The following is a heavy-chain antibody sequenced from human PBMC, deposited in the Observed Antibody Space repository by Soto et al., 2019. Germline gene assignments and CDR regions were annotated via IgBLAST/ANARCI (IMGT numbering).Heavy chain of an antibody. CDR2: IIPIFGTA. J-gene: IGHJ5*02. V-gene: IGHV1-69*06. Sequence: SVKVSCKASGGTFSSYAISWVRQAPGQGLEWMGGIIPIFGTANYAQKFQGRVTITADKSTSTAYMELSSLRSEDTAGYYCARGSVAFSGWRNWFDPWGQGTLVTVSS. CDR1: GGTFSSYA. D-gene: IGHD6-19*01. CDR3: ARGSVAFSGWRNWFDP.